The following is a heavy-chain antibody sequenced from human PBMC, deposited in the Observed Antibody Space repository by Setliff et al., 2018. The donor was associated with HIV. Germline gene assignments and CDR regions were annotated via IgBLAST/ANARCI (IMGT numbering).Heavy chain of an antibody. D-gene: IGHD2-15*01. CDR3: ARALDSSADIEGYFDF. CDR2: INPNSGGT. J-gene: IGHJ4*02. V-gene: IGHV1-2*02. CDR1: GYTFIGYN. Sequence: CKASGYTFIGYNMHWVRQAPGQGLEWMGWINPNSGGTNYAQKFQGRVIMTRDTSISTAYMELSRLRSDDTAVYYCARALDSSADIEGYFDFWGQGMLVTVSS.